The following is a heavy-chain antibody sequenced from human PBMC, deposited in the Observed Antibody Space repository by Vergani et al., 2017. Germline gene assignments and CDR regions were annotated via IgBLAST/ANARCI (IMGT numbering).Heavy chain of an antibody. D-gene: IGHD3-9*01. Sequence: QVQVVQSGAEVKKSRASVKVSCKTSGYTFSNYYMHWVRQVPGQGLEWMGIINPSGGHTNYAQKFQGRVTMTRDTSTNTVYMELSSLRSEDTAIYYCARGDYGILTGIRYWGQGTLVTVSA. CDR2: INPSGGHT. J-gene: IGHJ4*02. V-gene: IGHV1-46*01. CDR1: GYTFSNYY. CDR3: ARGDYGILTGIRY.